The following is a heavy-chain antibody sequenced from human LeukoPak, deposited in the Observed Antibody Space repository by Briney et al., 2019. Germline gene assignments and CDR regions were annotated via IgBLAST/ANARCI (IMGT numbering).Heavy chain of an antibody. J-gene: IGHJ6*03. V-gene: IGHV1-8*03. CDR1: GYTFTSYG. CDR3: ARGVPAAPYYYYYYMDV. Sequence: GASVKVSCKASGYTFTSYGISWVRQATGQGLEWMGWMNPNSGNTGYAQKFQGRVTITRNTSISTAYMELSSLRSEDTAVYYCARGVPAAPYYYYYYMDVWGKGTTVTVSS. D-gene: IGHD2-2*01. CDR2: MNPNSGNT.